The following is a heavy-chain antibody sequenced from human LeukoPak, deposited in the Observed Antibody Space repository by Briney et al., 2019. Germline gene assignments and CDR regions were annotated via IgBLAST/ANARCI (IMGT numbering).Heavy chain of an antibody. CDR2: INHSGST. V-gene: IGHV4-34*01. CDR3: ARLNYFGSGRIFWYFDL. J-gene: IGHJ2*01. CDR1: GGSFSGYY. D-gene: IGHD3-10*01. Sequence: SETLSLTCAVCGGSFSGYYWSWIRQPPGKGLEWIGEINHSGSTNYNPSLKSRVTISVDTSKNQFSLKLSSVTAADTAVYYCARLNYFGSGRIFWYFDLWGQGTLVTVSS.